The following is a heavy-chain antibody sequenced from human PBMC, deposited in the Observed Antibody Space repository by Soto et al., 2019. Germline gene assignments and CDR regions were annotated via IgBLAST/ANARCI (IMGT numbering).Heavy chain of an antibody. D-gene: IGHD2-15*01. V-gene: IGHV5-10-1*01. CDR2: IDPSDSYT. J-gene: IGHJ4*01. CDR3: ARLTPSDLGYCSGVSCPSQNY. Sequence: GESLKISCKGSGYSFTSYWISWVRQMPGKGLEWMGRIDPSDSYTNYSPSFQGHVTISADKSISTAYLQWSSLKASDTAMYYCARLTPSDLGYCSGVSCPSQNYWGHGTLVTVSS. CDR1: GYSFTSYW.